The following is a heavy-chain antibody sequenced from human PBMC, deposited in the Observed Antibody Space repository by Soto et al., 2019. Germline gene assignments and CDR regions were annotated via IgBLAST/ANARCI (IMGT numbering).Heavy chain of an antibody. CDR1: GFTFSSYG. CDR3: ANLGAPADY. CDR2: ISYDGSNK. V-gene: IGHV3-30*18. J-gene: IGHJ4*02. Sequence: QVQLVESGGGVVQPGRSLRLSCAASGFTFSSYGMHWVRQAPGKGLEWVAVISYDGSNKYYADSVKGRFTISRDNSKNTLYLQMNSLRAEDTAVYYCANLGAPADYWGQGTLVTVSS.